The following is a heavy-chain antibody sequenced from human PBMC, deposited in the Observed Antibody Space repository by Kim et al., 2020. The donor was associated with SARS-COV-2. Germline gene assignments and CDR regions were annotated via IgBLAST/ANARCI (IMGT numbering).Heavy chain of an antibody. Sequence: SYNPSLKSRVTVSVDSAKNQFSLKLSSVTDADTAVYYCARNTVSYGMDVWGQGTTVTVSS. V-gene: IGHV4-39*07. J-gene: IGHJ6*02. D-gene: IGHD2-2*02. CDR3: ARNTVSYGMDV.